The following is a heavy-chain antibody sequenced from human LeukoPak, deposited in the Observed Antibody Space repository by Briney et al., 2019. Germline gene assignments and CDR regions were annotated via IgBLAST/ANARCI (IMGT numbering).Heavy chain of an antibody. J-gene: IGHJ4*02. D-gene: IGHD6-13*01. CDR2: INPSGGST. V-gene: IGHV1-46*01. CDR3: ARKGYEAAAGDY. CDR1: GYTFTSYY. Sequence: ASVTVSCKASGYTFTSYYMHWVRQAPGQGLEWMGIINPSGGSTSYAQKFQGRVTMTRDTSTSTVYMELSSLRSEDTAVYYCARKGYEAAAGDYWGQGTLVTVSS.